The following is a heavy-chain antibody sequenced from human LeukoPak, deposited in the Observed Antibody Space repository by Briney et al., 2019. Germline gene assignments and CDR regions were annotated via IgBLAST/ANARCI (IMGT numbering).Heavy chain of an antibody. J-gene: IGHJ6*03. Sequence: ASVKVSCKASGYTFTSYGISWVRQAPGQGLEWMGWISAYNGNTNYAQKLQGRVTMTTDTSTSTAYMELRSPRSEDTAVYYCATAPRARFPLMDVWGKGTTVTVSS. CDR2: ISAYNGNT. CDR3: ATAPRARFPLMDV. D-gene: IGHD3-3*01. V-gene: IGHV1-18*01. CDR1: GYTFTSYG.